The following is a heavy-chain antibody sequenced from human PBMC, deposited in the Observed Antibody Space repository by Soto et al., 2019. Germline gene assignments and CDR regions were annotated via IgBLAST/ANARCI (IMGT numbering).Heavy chain of an antibody. V-gene: IGHV3-23*01. CDR1: GFTFSSYA. J-gene: IGHJ4*02. Sequence: PGGSLRLSCAASGFTFSSYAMSWVRQAPGKGLEWVSAISGSGGSTYYADSVKGRFTISRDNSKNTLYLQMNSLRDEDTAVYYCAGLKTTVTTWTKIFYEEYYFDYWGQGTLVTVSS. CDR2: ISGSGGST. D-gene: IGHD4-17*01. CDR3: AGLKTTVTTWTKIFYEEYYFDY.